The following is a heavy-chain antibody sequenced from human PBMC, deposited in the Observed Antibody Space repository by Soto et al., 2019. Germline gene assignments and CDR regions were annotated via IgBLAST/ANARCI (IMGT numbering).Heavy chain of an antibody. Sequence: GGSLRLSCAASGFAFSAYAMTWVRQAPGKGLEWVSDISDSDGGTHYADSVKGRFTISRDNAKNTLYLQMDRLRVEDAAVYYCAKGRTFFDFWGQGTLVTVSS. V-gene: IGHV3-23*01. CDR1: GFAFSAYA. CDR3: AKGRTFFDF. CDR2: ISDSDGGT. J-gene: IGHJ4*02.